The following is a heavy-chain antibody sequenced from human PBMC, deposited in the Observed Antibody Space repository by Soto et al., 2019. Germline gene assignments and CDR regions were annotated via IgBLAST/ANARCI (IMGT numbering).Heavy chain of an antibody. CDR3: AKDHRGYSYGRFAY. Sequence: GGSLRLSCAASGFTFSSYVMHWVRQAPGKGLEWVAVISYDGSNKYYADSVKGRFTISRDNSKNTLYLQMNSLRAEDTAVYYSAKDHRGYSYGRFAYWGQGTLVTVSS. V-gene: IGHV3-30*18. CDR2: ISYDGSNK. D-gene: IGHD5-18*01. CDR1: GFTFSSYV. J-gene: IGHJ4*02.